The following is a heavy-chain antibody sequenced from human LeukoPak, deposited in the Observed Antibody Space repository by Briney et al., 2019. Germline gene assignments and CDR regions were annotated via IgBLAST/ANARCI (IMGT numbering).Heavy chain of an antibody. CDR2: ISGSGGST. CDR3: AKYDSSSWYGNYYYMDV. V-gene: IGHV3-23*01. Sequence: GGSLRLSCAASGFTFSSYAMSWVRQAPGKGLEWVSAISGSGGSTYYADSVKGRFTISRDNSKNTLYLQMSSLRAEDTAVYYCAKYDSSSWYGNYYYMDVWGKGTTVTISS. D-gene: IGHD6-13*01. CDR1: GFTFSSYA. J-gene: IGHJ6*03.